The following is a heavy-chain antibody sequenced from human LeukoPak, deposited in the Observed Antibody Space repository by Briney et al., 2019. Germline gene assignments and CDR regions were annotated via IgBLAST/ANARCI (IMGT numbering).Heavy chain of an antibody. Sequence: GGSLRLSCAASGFTFSSYAMSWVRQAPGKGLEWVSAISGGGVNTYYADSVKGRFTISRDNSKNTLSLQMNSLRAEDTAVYYCAKTGRGPAAGTGSFFDHWGQGTLVTVSS. CDR1: GFTFSSYA. CDR3: AKTGRGPAAGTGSFFDH. J-gene: IGHJ5*02. CDR2: ISGGGVNT. D-gene: IGHD6-13*01. V-gene: IGHV3-23*01.